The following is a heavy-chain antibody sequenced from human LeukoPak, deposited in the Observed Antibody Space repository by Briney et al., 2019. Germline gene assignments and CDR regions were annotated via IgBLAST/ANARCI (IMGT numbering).Heavy chain of an antibody. V-gene: IGHV3-15*01. Sequence: GGSLRLSCAASGFTFSNALMSWVRQAPGKGLEWVGRIKSKTDGGTTDYAAPVKGRFTISRDDSKNTLYLQMNSLKTEDTAVYYCTTGPLGDIVVVPAANYLLYWGQGTLVTVSS. CDR1: GFTFSNAL. D-gene: IGHD2-2*01. J-gene: IGHJ4*02. CDR3: TTGPLGDIVVVPAANYLLY. CDR2: IKSKTDGGTT.